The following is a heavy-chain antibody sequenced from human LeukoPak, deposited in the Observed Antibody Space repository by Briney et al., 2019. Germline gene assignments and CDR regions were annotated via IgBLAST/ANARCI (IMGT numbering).Heavy chain of an antibody. CDR3: ARVIEQWLVIDY. CDR2: IYYSGST. D-gene: IGHD6-19*01. J-gene: IGHJ4*02. CDR1: SGSISSYY. Sequence: PSETLSLTCTVSSGSISSYYWSWIRQPPGKGLEWIGYIYYSGSTNYNPSLKSRVTISVDTSKNQFSLKLSSVTAADTAVYYCARVIEQWLVIDYWGQGTLVTVSS. V-gene: IGHV4-59*01.